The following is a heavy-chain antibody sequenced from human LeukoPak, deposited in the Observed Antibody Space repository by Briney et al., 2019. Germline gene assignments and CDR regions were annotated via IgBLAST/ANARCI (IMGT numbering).Heavy chain of an antibody. Sequence: GGSLRLSCAASGFTFSSSAMSWVRQVPGKGLEWVSGISASGGSTYYADSVRGRFTISRDNSKNTLYVQMNSLRDEDTAVYYCAKARGRYDSSGYEFDYWGQGTLVTVSS. V-gene: IGHV3-23*01. CDR3: AKARGRYDSSGYEFDY. CDR2: ISASGGST. CDR1: GFTFSSSA. D-gene: IGHD3-22*01. J-gene: IGHJ4*02.